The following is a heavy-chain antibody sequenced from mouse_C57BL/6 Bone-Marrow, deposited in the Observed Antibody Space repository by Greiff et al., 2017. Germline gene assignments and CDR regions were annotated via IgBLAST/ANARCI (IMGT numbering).Heavy chain of an antibody. D-gene: IGHD1-1*01. V-gene: IGHV5-6*01. CDR3: ERQKRYYYGPFAY. CDR1: GFTFSSYG. CDR2: ISSGGSYT. J-gene: IGHJ3*01. Sequence: EVQLVESGGDLVKPGGSLKLSCAASGFTFSSYGMSWVRQTPDKRLEWVATISSGGSYTYYPDSVKGRFTISRDNAKNTLYLQMSSQKSEDTAMYYCERQKRYYYGPFAYWGQGTLVTVSA.